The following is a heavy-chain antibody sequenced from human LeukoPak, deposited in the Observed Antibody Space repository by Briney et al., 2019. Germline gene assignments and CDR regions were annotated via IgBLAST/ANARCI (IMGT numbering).Heavy chain of an antibody. CDR3: ARHTRYCSSTSCYPRFDY. CDR2: IYHSGST. CDR1: GYSISSGYY. J-gene: IGHJ4*02. V-gene: IGHV4-38-2*01. D-gene: IGHD2-2*01. Sequence: SETLSLTCAVSGYSISSGYYWGWIRQPPGKGLEWIGSIYHSGSTYYNPSLKSRVTISADTSKNQFSLKLSSVTAADTAVYYCARHTRYCSSTSCYPRFDYWGQGTLVTVSS.